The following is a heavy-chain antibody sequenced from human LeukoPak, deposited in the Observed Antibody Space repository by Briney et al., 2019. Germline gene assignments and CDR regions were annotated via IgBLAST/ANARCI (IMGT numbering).Heavy chain of an antibody. D-gene: IGHD3-3*01. V-gene: IGHV4-34*01. J-gene: IGHJ5*02. CDR3: ARGQYYDFWSGYYTVNYWFDP. CDR1: GGSFSGYY. CDR2: INHSGST. Sequence: SETLSLTCAVYGGSFSGYYWGWIRQPPGKGLEWIGEINHSGSTNYNPSLKSRVTISVDTSKNQFSLKLSSVTAADTAVYYCARGQYYDFWSGYYTVNYWFDPWGQGTLVTVSS.